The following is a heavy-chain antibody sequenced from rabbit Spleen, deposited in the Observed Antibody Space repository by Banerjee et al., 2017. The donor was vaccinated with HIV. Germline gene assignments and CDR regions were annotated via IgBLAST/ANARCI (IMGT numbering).Heavy chain of an antibody. D-gene: IGHD1-1*01. Sequence: QSLEESGGALVKPGASLTLTCKASGFSFNSGYDMCWVRQAPGKGLEWVACAYAGSSGGTYSATWAKGRFIISKTSSTTVTLQMTSLTAADTATYFCARDLASVIGWNFNLWGPGTLVTVS. V-gene: IGHV1S40*01. CDR3: ARDLASVIGWNFNL. CDR1: GFSFNSGYD. CDR2: AYAGSSGGT. J-gene: IGHJ4*01.